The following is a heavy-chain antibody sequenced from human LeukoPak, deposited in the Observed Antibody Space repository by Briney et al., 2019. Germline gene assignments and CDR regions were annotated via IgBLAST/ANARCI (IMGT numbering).Heavy chain of an antibody. D-gene: IGHD2-15*01. Sequence: SETLSLTCTVSGGSMSSSGYYWGWIRKPPGKGLEWIGSIYYSGSTYYNPSLKSRVTISLETSQNQFCLKLSSVTAADTAVYYCARQQSCSGGTCYFYFDSWGQGTLVTVSS. J-gene: IGHJ4*02. CDR1: GGSMSSSGYY. CDR3: ARQQSCSGGTCYFYFDS. CDR2: IYYSGST. V-gene: IGHV4-39*01.